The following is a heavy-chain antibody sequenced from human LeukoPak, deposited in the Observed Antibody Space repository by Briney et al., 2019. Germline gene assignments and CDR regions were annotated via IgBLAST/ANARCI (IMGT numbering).Heavy chain of an antibody. CDR3: ARRGPLGTAAGTGYFQH. J-gene: IGHJ1*01. CDR1: GGPFSGYY. V-gene: IGHV4-34*01. CDR2: INHSGST. D-gene: IGHD6-13*01. Sequence: PSETLSLTCAVYGGPFSGYYWNWIRQPPGKGLEWIGEINHSGSTNYNPSLKSRVTISVDTSKNQISLKLSSVTAADTAVYYCARRGPLGTAAGTGYFQHWGQGTLVTVSS.